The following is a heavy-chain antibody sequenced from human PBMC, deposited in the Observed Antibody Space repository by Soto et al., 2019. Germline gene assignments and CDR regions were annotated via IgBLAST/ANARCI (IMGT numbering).Heavy chain of an antibody. D-gene: IGHD3-22*01. CDR3: ARKDKSGYFNWFDP. J-gene: IGHJ5*02. CDR1: GYRFTSYW. CDR2: IFPSDSDT. V-gene: IGHV5-51*01. Sequence: GESLKISCRTSGYRFTSYWIAWVRQMPGKGLEWMGIIFPSDSDTRYSPSSQGQVTISADRSTSTLFLQWASLKASDTAVYFCARKDKSGYFNWFDPWGQGTLVTVSS.